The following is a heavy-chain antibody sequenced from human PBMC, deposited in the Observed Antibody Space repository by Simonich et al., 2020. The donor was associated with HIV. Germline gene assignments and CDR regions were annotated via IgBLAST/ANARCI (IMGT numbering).Heavy chain of an antibody. V-gene: IGHV3-21*01. CDR2: SRSNSSYI. J-gene: IGHJ4*02. CDR1: GFTFSSYS. CDR3: ARDSGYYYGSGGLIDY. Sequence: EVQLVESGGGLVKPGGSLRLSCAASGFTFSSYSMNWVRQGQGKGLEWVSSSRSNSSYINYADSVKGRLTISRDNAKNALYLQMNSRRAEDTAVYYCARDSGYYYGSGGLIDYWGQGTLVTVSS. D-gene: IGHD3-10*01.